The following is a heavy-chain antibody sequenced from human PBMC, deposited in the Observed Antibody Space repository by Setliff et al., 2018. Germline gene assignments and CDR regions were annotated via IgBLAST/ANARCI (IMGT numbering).Heavy chain of an antibody. CDR2: IYYSGST. CDR3: ARVLAAAGYYYYGMDV. J-gene: IGHJ6*02. V-gene: IGHV4-39*07. CDR1: GGSISSSSYY. Sequence: PSETLSLTCTVSGGSISSSSYYWGRIRQPPGRGLEWIGSIYYSGSTYYNPSLKSRVTISVDTSKNQFSLKLSSVTAADTAVYYCARVLAAAGYYYYGMDVWGQGTTVTVSS. D-gene: IGHD6-13*01.